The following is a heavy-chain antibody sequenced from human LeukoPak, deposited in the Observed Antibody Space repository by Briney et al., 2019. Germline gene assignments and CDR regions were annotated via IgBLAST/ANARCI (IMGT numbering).Heavy chain of an antibody. CDR3: ARVSFDTSGNKINFDY. D-gene: IGHD3-22*01. CDR2: MHPNSGNT. V-gene: IGHV1-8*01. Sequence: GSVEVSCKASGYTFNSYDINWVRQATGQGLEWMGWMHPNSGNTAYAQKFQGRVSMTRDTSISTAYMELSSLRSQDTAVYYCARVSFDTSGNKINFDYWGHGTLVTVSS. J-gene: IGHJ4*01. CDR1: GYTFNSYD.